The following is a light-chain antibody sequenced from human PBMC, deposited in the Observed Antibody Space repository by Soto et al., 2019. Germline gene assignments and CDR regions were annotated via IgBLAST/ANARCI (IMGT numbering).Light chain of an antibody. J-gene: IGLJ1*01. CDR1: SSDVGSYNL. V-gene: IGLV2-23*02. Sequence: QSALTQPASVSGSPGQSITISCTGTSSDVGSYNLVSWYQQHPGKAPKLMTYEVRKRPSGVSNRFSGSKSGNTASLTISGLQAEDEADYYCCSFAGSSTLVFGTGTKLTVL. CDR3: CSFAGSSTLV. CDR2: EVR.